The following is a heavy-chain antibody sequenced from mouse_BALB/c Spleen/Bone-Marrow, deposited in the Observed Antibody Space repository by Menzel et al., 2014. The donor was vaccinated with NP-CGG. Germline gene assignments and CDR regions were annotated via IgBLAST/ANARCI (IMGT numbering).Heavy chain of an antibody. D-gene: IGHD1-1*01. J-gene: IGHJ2*01. CDR2: IKPHTGYN. CDR3: EREDKVYACGAPFDY. V-gene: IGHV1-7*01. Sequence: QVQLKESGAELAEPWDLVLKPCKASGDILTSYWTQCAKHRARKGPDWSRYIKPHTGYNDFNQNFKDKATFNAHKSSSTAYMQLSSVTSEACTLYSYEREDKVYACGAPFDYWGQGTTLTVSS. CDR1: GDILTSYW.